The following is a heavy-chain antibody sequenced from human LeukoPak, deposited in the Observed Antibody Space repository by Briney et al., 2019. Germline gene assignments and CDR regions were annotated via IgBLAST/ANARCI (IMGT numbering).Heavy chain of an antibody. Sequence: SETLSLTYTVSGGSISSYYWNWIRQPPGKGLEWIGYIYYSGSTNYNPSLKSRVTISVDTSKNQFSLKLSSVTAADTAVYYCARHSNYYGNAFDIWGQGTMVTVSS. CDR1: GGSISSYY. CDR2: IYYSGST. D-gene: IGHD3-10*01. J-gene: IGHJ3*02. V-gene: IGHV4-59*08. CDR3: ARHSNYYGNAFDI.